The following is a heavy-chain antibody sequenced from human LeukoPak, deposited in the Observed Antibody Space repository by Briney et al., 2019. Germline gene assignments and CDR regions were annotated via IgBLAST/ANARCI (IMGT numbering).Heavy chain of an antibody. Sequence: PSETLSLTCTVSGGSISSSGYYWGWIRQPPGKGLEWIGSIYYSGSTYYNPSLKSRVTISVDTSKNQFSLKLSSVTAAATAVYYFARRSLWFGELSLYYFDPWGQGTLVTVSS. V-gene: IGHV4-39*01. CDR2: IYYSGST. J-gene: IGHJ4*02. CDR1: GGSISSSGYY. D-gene: IGHD3-10*01. CDR3: ARRSLWFGELSLYYFDP.